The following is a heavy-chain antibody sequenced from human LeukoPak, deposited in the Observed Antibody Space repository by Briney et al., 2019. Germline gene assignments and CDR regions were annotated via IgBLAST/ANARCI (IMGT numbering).Heavy chain of an antibody. V-gene: IGHV4-39*07. CDR2: IYYSGST. CDR3: ARVGYYGSGSLDAFDI. CDR1: GYSISSSSYY. D-gene: IGHD3-10*01. J-gene: IGHJ3*02. Sequence: SETLSLTCTVSGYSISSSSYYWGWIRQPPGKGLEWIGSIYYSGSTYYNPSLKSRVTISVDTSKNQFSLKLSSVTAADTAVYYCARVGYYGSGSLDAFDIWGQGTMVTVSS.